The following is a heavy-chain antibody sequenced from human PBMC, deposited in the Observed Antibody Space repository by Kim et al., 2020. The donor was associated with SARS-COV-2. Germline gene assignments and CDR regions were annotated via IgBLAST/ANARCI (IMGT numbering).Heavy chain of an antibody. V-gene: IGHV1-2*06. Sequence: ASVKVSCKASGYTFTGYYMHWVRQAPGQGLEWMGRINPNSGGTNYAQKFQGRVTMTRDTSISTAYMELSRLRSDDTAVYYCARLPYSGYESYYYYGMDVWGQGTTVTVSS. CDR2: INPNSGGT. CDR1: GYTFTGYY. CDR3: ARLPYSGYESYYYYGMDV. J-gene: IGHJ6*02. D-gene: IGHD5-12*01.